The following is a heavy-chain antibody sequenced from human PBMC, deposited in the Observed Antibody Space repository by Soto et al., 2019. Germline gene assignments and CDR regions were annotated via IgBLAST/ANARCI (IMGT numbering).Heavy chain of an antibody. CDR1: GFTFGHFA. V-gene: IGHV3-23*01. Sequence: GGSLRLSCAASGFTFGHFAMSWVRQAPGKGLEWVAAISGTGGAAYYADSVEGRFTISRDNSRNTLFLQMNSLRVDDTAIYYCAKPEEVVRGFDFWGLGTLVTDSS. D-gene: IGHD3-10*01. CDR3: AKPEEVVRGFDF. J-gene: IGHJ4*02. CDR2: ISGTGGAA.